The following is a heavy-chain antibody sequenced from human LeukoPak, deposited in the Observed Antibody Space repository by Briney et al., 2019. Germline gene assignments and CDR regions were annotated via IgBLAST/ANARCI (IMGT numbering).Heavy chain of an antibody. CDR2: IYYSGST. V-gene: IGHV4-30-4*08. D-gene: IGHD6-19*01. J-gene: IGHJ4*02. Sequence: PPQTLSLTCTVSGGSISSGDYYWSWIRQPPGKGLEWIGYIYYSGSTYYNPSLKSRVTISVDTSKNQFSLKLSSVTAADTAVYYCAVLAVAGFFDYWGQGTLVTVSS. CDR3: AVLAVAGFFDY. CDR1: GGSISSGDYY.